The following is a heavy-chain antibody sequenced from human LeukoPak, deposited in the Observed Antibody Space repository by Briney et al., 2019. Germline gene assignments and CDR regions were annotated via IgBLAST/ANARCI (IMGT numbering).Heavy chain of an antibody. CDR1: GFTFNIYA. Sequence: GGSLRLSCAASGFTFNIYAMSWVRLAPGKGLQWVASMCGSAGCTFYADSMKGRFTISRDNSKNTLYLQMNSLRAEDTAVYYCAKDLVITVTTGWFDPWGQGTLVTVSS. D-gene: IGHD4-17*01. CDR3: AKDLVITVTTGWFDP. CDR2: MCGSAGCT. J-gene: IGHJ5*02. V-gene: IGHV3-23*01.